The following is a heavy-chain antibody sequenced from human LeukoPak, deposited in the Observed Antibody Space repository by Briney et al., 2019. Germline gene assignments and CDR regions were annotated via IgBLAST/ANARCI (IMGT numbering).Heavy chain of an antibody. CDR3: ARTIAQYSNTWLYYYYGLDV. CDR2: VSRFCGDS. Sequence: GGSLRLSYAASGFTFDSYAMSCVRQAPGKGLEWVSSVSRFCGDSYYADSVKGRFTISRDNSKSTLYLQMNSLRADDTAVYYCARTIAQYSNTWLYYYYGLDVWGQGTTVTGSS. CDR1: GFTFDSYA. J-gene: IGHJ6*02. V-gene: IGHV3-23*01. D-gene: IGHD1-7*01.